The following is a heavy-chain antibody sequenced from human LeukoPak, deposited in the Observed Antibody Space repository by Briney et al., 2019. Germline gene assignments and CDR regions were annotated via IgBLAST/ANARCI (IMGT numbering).Heavy chain of an antibody. CDR2: INPNSGGT. Sequence: ASVKVSCKASGYTFTGYYMHWVRQAPGQGLDWMGWINPNSGGTNYAQKFQGRVTMTRDTSISTAYMELSRLRSDDTAVYYCARDRVKYGSGSYYGNPFGYWGQGTLVTVSS. CDR1: GYTFTGYY. D-gene: IGHD3-10*01. J-gene: IGHJ4*02. V-gene: IGHV1-2*02. CDR3: ARDRVKYGSGSYYGNPFGY.